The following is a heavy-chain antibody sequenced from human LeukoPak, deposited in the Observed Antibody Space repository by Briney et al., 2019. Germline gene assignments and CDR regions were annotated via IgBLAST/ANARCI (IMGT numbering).Heavy chain of an antibody. J-gene: IGHJ4*02. D-gene: IGHD2-2*01. CDR2: INHSGST. Sequence: SETLSLTCGVYGGSFRIYYWNWIRQPPGKGLEWIGEINHSGSTNYNPSLKSRVTMSVDTSNKQFSLKLSSVTAADTAVYYCESQHCTSTTCYAYFDYWGQGTLVTVSS. CDR3: ESQHCTSTTCYAYFDY. CDR1: GGSFRIYY. V-gene: IGHV4-34*01.